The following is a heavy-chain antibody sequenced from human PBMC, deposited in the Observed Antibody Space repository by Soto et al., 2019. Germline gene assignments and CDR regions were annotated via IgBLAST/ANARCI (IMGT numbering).Heavy chain of an antibody. V-gene: IGHV3-23*01. Sequence: RLSCAASGFTFSSYAMSWVRQAPGKGLEWVSAISGSGGSTYYADSVKGRFTISRDNSKNTLYLQMNSLRAEDTAVYYCATQYGSGSYRSYYYYYGMDVWGQGTTVTVSS. CDR2: ISGSGGST. J-gene: IGHJ6*02. D-gene: IGHD3-10*01. CDR1: GFTFSSYA. CDR3: ATQYGSGSYRSYYYYYGMDV.